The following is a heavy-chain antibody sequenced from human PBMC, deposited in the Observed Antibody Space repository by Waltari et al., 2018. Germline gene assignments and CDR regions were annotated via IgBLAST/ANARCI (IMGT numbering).Heavy chain of an antibody. V-gene: IGHV4-34*01. CDR3: ARGRGGTGTTRHYYGMDV. CDR1: GGSFSGYY. Sequence: QVQLQQWGAGLLKPSETLSLTCAVYGGSFSGYYWSWIRQPPGKGLEWIGEINHSGSTNSTPSLKSRVTISVDTSKNQFSLKLSSVTAADTAVYYCARGRGGTGTTRHYYGMDVWGQGTTVTVSS. J-gene: IGHJ6*02. CDR2: INHSGST. D-gene: IGHD1-7*01.